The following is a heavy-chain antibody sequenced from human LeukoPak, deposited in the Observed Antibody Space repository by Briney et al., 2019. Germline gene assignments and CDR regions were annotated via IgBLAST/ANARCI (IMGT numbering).Heavy chain of an antibody. J-gene: IGHJ4*02. CDR2: ISSSSSGTI. CDR1: GFTLSSYS. CDR3: ARSTVTPGY. D-gene: IGHD4-17*01. V-gene: IGHV3-48*02. Sequence: GGSLRLSCAASGFTLSSYSMNWVRQAPGKGLEWVSYISSSSSGTIFYADSVTGRFTISRDNAKNSLHLQMNSLRDEDTAVYYCARSTVTPGYWGQGTLVTVSS.